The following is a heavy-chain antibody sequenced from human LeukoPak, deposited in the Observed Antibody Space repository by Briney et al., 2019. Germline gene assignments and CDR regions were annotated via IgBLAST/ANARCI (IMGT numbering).Heavy chain of an antibody. D-gene: IGHD3-3*01. Sequence: SETLSLTCAVYGGSFSGYYWSWIRQPPGKGLEWIGEINHSGSTNYNPSLKSRVTISVDTSKNQFSLKLSSVTAADTAVYYCARGRPPLGGTXXGVAIPDYWGQGTLVTV. CDR3: ARGRPPLGGTXXGVAIPDY. CDR2: INHSGST. CDR1: GGSFSGYY. V-gene: IGHV4-34*01. J-gene: IGHJ4*02.